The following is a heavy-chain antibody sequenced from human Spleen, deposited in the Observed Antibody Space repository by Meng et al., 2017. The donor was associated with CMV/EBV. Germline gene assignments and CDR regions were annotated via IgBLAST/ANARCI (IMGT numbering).Heavy chain of an antibody. CDR3: ARGFADAHAFDI. J-gene: IGHJ3*02. V-gene: IGHV4-39*07. CDR1: GGSISSSSYY. CDR2: IYYSGST. Sequence: SETLSLTCTVSGGSISSSSYYWGWIRQSPGKGLEWIGSIYYSGSTYYNPSLKSRVTISVDTSKNQFSLKLSSVTAADTAVYYCARGFADAHAFDIWGQGTMVTVSS. D-gene: IGHD3-10*01.